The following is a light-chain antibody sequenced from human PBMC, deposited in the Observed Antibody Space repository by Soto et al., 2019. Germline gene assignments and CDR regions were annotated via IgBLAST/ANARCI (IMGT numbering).Light chain of an antibody. CDR1: SSDVGGYNY. J-gene: IGLJ2*01. CDR2: EVS. V-gene: IGLV2-8*01. CDR3: SSYAGNYNVI. Sequence: QSALTQPPSASGSPGQSATISCTGTSSDVGGYNYISWYQLHPGKAPKLMIYEVSYRPSGVPGRFSGSKSGNTASLTVSGLQAEDEADYYCSSYAGNYNVIFGGGTKLTVL.